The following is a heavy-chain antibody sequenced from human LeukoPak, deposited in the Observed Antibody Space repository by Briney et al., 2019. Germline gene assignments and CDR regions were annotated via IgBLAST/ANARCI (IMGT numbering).Heavy chain of an antibody. V-gene: IGHV1-18*01. D-gene: IGHD3-22*01. CDR3: ARDHYYDSSGYYLN. CDR1: GYTFTSYG. CDR2: ISAYNGNT. Sequence: VASVKVSCKASGYTFTSYGISWVRQAPGQGFEWMGWISAYNGNTNYAQKLQGRVTMTTDTSTSTAYMELRSLRSDDTAVYYCARDHYYDSSGYYLNWGQGTLVTVSS. J-gene: IGHJ4*02.